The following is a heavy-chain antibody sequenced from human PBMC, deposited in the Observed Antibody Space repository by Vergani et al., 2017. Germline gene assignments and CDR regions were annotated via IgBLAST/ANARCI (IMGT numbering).Heavy chain of an antibody. Sequence: EVQLVESGGGLVQPGGSLRLSCAASGFTFSSYWMSWVRQAPGKGLEWVANIKRDGSEKYYVDSVKGRFTVSRDNAKNSLYLQMNTLRAEDTAVYYCARFEGHYHVDYWGQGTLVTVSS. CDR1: GFTFSSYW. D-gene: IGHD4-17*01. V-gene: IGHV3-7*01. J-gene: IGHJ4*02. CDR3: ARFEGHYHVDY. CDR2: IKRDGSEK.